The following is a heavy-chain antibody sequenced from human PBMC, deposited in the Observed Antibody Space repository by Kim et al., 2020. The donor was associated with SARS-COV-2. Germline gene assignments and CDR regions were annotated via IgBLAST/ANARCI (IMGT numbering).Heavy chain of an antibody. CDR3: ASRGDAPRYCSGGSCYSVDYYYGMDV. V-gene: IGHV5-10-1*01. D-gene: IGHD2-15*01. CDR2: IDPSDSYT. Sequence: GESLKISCKGSGYSFTSYWISWVRQMPGKGLEWMGRIDPSDSYTNYSPSFQGHVTISADKSISTAYLQWSSLKASDTAMYYCASRGDAPRYCSGGSCYSVDYYYGMDVWGQGTTVTVSS. J-gene: IGHJ6*02. CDR1: GYSFTSYW.